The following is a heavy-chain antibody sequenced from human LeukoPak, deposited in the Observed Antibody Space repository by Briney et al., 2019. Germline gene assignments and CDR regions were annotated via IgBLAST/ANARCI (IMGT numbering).Heavy chain of an antibody. J-gene: IGHJ6*03. D-gene: IGHD1-7*01. CDR1: GFTFGSYS. CDR2: INIGSSYI. Sequence: PGGSLRLSCAASGFTFGSYSMNWVRQAPGKGLEWVSCINIGSSYIWYADSVKGRFTISRDNAKNSLYLQMNSLRAEDTAVYYCARVGPYNWNYENWNYYYYMDVGGEGTTVTVSS. CDR3: ARVGPYNWNYENWNYYYYMDV. V-gene: IGHV3-21*01.